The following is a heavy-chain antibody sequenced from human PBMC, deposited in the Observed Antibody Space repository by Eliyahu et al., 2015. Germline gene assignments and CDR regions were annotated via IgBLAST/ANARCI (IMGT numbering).Heavy chain of an antibody. J-gene: IGHJ6*03. Sequence: QVQLQQWGAGLLKPSETXSLTCAVYGGSFXGYYXXWIRQPPGXGLEWIGEIXXSGSTNXNPSLKSRVTISVDTSKNQFSLKLSSVTAADTAVYYCARGRGATYYYYYMDVWGKGTTVTVSS. D-gene: IGHD4-17*01. V-gene: IGHV4-34*01. CDR3: ARGRGATYYYYYMDV. CDR1: GGSFXGYY. CDR2: IXXSGST.